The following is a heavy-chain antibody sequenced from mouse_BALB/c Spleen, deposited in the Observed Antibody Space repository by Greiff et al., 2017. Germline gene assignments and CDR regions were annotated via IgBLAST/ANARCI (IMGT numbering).Heavy chain of an antibody. J-gene: IGHJ4*01. CDR2: INPSNGRT. CDR1: GYTFTSYW. D-gene: IGHD2-10*01. CDR3: ARSPAYYGNYDAMDY. V-gene: IGHV1S81*02. Sequence: QVQLQQPGAELVKPGASVKLSCKASGYTFTSYWMHWVKQRPGQGLEWIGEINPSNGRTNYNEKFKSKATLTVDKSSSTAYMQLSSLTSEDSAVYDCARSPAYYGNYDAMDYWGQGTAVTVSS.